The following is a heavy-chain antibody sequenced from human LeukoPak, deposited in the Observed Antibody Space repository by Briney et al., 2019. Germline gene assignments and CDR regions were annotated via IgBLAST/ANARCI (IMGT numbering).Heavy chain of an antibody. Sequence: SETLSLTCAVYGGSFSGYYWSWIRQPPGKGLEWIGEINHSGSTNYNPSLKSRVTISVDTSKNQFSLKLSSVTAADTAVYYCAKDPNRRSRFGELLYSPGWFDPWGQGTLVTVSS. CDR2: INHSGST. CDR1: GGSFSGYY. D-gene: IGHD3-10*01. V-gene: IGHV4-34*01. CDR3: AKDPNRRSRFGELLYSPGWFDP. J-gene: IGHJ5*02.